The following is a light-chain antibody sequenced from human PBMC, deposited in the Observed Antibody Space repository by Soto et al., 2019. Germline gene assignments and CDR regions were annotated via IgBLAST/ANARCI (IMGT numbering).Light chain of an antibody. CDR3: QSYDSSLSAVV. CDR1: SSNIGAGYD. J-gene: IGLJ2*01. V-gene: IGLV1-40*01. Sequence: QSVLTQPPSVSGAPGQRVTISCTGSSSNIGAGYDVHWYLQLPGTAPKLLIYVNSNRPSGFPDRFSGSKSGTSASLAITGLQAEDEADYYCQSYDSSLSAVVFGGGTKLTVL. CDR2: VNS.